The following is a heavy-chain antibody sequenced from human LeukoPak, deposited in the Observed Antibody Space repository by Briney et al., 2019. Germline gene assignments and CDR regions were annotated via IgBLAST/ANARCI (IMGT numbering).Heavy chain of an antibody. CDR3: ATEGHSSGWAGTFDI. Sequence: PGGSLRLSFEASGFSFSISIMHWFRQAQGKGLEWVAVISYDGSIKVYAESVKGRFTISRDNSENTLYLQMNSLKFADTAVYYCATEGHSSGWAGTFDIWGQGTMVTISS. J-gene: IGHJ3*02. V-gene: IGHV3-30-3*01. CDR2: ISYDGSIK. CDR1: GFSFSISI. D-gene: IGHD6-25*01.